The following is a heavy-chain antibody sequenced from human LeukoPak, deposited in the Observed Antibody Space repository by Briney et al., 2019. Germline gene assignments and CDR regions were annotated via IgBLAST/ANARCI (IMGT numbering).Heavy chain of an antibody. CDR3: AKKPKPGSWYPAVDY. CDR2: ISGSGGST. V-gene: IGHV3-23*01. CDR1: GFTFSSYA. Sequence: GGSLRLSCAASGFTFSSYAMSWVRQAPGKGLEWVSAISGSGGSTYYADSVKGRFTISRDNSKNTLYLQMNSLRAEDTAVYCCAKKPKPGSWYPAVDYWGQGTLVTVSS. J-gene: IGHJ4*02. D-gene: IGHD6-13*01.